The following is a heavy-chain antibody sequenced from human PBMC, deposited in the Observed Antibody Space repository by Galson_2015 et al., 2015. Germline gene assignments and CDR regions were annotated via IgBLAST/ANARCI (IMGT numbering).Heavy chain of an antibody. CDR1: GYAFNSYD. Sequence: SVKVSCKASGYAFNSYDINRVRQATGQGLEWMGWMNPNSVNTGYAQKFQGRITMTRDTSISTAYMELTSLTSEDTAVYYCARVRIGCYASGTPRYYYYFGMDVWGQGTPVTVSS. CDR2: MNPNSVNT. D-gene: IGHD3-10*01. V-gene: IGHV1-8*01. CDR3: ARVRIGCYASGTPRYYYYFGMDV. J-gene: IGHJ6*02.